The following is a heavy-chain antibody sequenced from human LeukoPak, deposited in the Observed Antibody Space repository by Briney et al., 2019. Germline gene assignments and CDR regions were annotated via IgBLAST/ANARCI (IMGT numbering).Heavy chain of an antibody. CDR3: AKYPASGGYFDY. Sequence: GGSLRLSCAASGFTFSTYSMSWVRLAPGKGLEWVSGISGSGANTYYADSVKGRFTISRDNSKNTLYLQMNSLRAEGTAVFYCAKYPASGGYFDYWGQGTLVTLSS. CDR1: GFTFSTYS. J-gene: IGHJ4*02. CDR2: ISGSGANT. V-gene: IGHV3-23*01. D-gene: IGHD6-13*01.